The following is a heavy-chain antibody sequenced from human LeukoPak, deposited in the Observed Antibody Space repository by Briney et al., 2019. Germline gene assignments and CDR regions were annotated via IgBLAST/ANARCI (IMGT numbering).Heavy chain of an antibody. Sequence: PGGSLRLSCAASGFSFSSYAMTWVRQSPGKGLEWVSAICSGGSKTWSADSVEGRFTISRDNSKNTLYLQMNSLRAEDTATYYCAKDHNDCRGINCLLHQDWGQGTLVTVSS. CDR1: GFSFSSYA. V-gene: IGHV3-23*01. CDR2: ICSGGSKT. J-gene: IGHJ4*02. D-gene: IGHD2-15*01. CDR3: AKDHNDCRGINCLLHQD.